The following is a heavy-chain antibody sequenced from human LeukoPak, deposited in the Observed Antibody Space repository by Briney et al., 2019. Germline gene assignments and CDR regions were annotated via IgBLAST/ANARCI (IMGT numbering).Heavy chain of an antibody. V-gene: IGHV3-74*01. Sequence: PGGSLRLSCAASGFTFSSYWMHWVRQAPGEGLVWVSRISSDANSTSYADSVKGRFTISRDNAENTLFLQMNSLTAEDTAVYYCARARGYYYDSFDYWGQGTLVTISS. CDR3: ARARGYYYDSFDY. CDR1: GFTFSSYW. D-gene: IGHD3-22*01. CDR2: ISSDANST. J-gene: IGHJ4*02.